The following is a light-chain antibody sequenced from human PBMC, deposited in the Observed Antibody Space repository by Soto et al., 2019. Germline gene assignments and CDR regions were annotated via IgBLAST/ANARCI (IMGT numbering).Light chain of an antibody. J-gene: IGLJ2*01. CDR1: SSNIGSNT. V-gene: IGLV1-44*01. CDR3: AAWDDSLNGPGVV. Sequence: QSVLTQPPSASGTPGQRVTISCSGSSSNIGSNTVNWYQHLPGTAPKLLIYSNNQRPSGVPYRFSGSKSGTSASLAISGLQSEDEADYYCAAWDDSLNGPGVVFGGGTQLTVL. CDR2: SNN.